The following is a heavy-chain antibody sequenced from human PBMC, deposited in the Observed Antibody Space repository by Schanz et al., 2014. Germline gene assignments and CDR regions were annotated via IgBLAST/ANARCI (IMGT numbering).Heavy chain of an antibody. CDR3: AKSQGSSFDS. Sequence: EVHLLESGGGLVEPGGSLRLSCATSGFSLDIFAVSWVRQAPGKGLEWVSAISGGGGTTYYADSVKGRFTISRDNSKNTLYLQMSSLRAEDTAVYYCAKSQGSSFDSWGQGTLVTVSS. D-gene: IGHD6-13*01. J-gene: IGHJ4*02. CDR1: GFSLDIFA. CDR2: ISGGGGTT. V-gene: IGHV3-23*01.